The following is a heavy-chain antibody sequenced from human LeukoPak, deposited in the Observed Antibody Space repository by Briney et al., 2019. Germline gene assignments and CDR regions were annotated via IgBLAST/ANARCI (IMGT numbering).Heavy chain of an antibody. CDR3: ARDHSEMGYYYYGMDV. CDR1: GGSISSYY. D-gene: IGHD5-24*01. Sequence: SETLSLTCTVSGGSISSYYWSWIRQPPGKGLEWIGYIYYSGSTNYNPSLKSRVTISVDTSKNQFSLKLSSVTAADTAVYHCARDHSEMGYYYYGMDVWGQGTTVTVSS. V-gene: IGHV4-59*01. J-gene: IGHJ6*02. CDR2: IYYSGST.